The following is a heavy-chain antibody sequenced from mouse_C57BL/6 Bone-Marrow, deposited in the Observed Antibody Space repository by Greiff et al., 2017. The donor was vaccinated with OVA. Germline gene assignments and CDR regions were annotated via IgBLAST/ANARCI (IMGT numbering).Heavy chain of an antibody. D-gene: IGHD1-1*01. Sequence: DVQLVESGGDLVKPGGSLKLSCAASGFTFSSYGMSWVRQTPDKRLEWVATISSGGSYTYYPDSVKGRFTISRDNAKNTLYLQMSSLKSEDTAMYYCARHLRYYGSALYAMDYWGQGTSVTVSS. CDR3: ARHLRYYGSALYAMDY. J-gene: IGHJ4*01. CDR1: GFTFSSYG. CDR2: ISSGGSYT. V-gene: IGHV5-6*01.